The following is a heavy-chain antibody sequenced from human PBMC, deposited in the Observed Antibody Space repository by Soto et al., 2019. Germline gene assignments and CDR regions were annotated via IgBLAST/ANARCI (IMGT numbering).Heavy chain of an antibody. J-gene: IGHJ1*01. Sequence: QVQLVESGGGVVQPGTSLRVSCVGSGFTFRSYVMHWVRQAPGKGLEWVALTSYDGSDKYYDDSVRGRFTISRDNSRNTVDLQMDSLRLEDTALCYCARWGTTGGLDVWGQGTLVSVSS. CDR1: GFTFRSYV. CDR2: TSYDGSDK. D-gene: IGHD3-16*01. CDR3: ARWGTTGGLDV. V-gene: IGHV3-30*19.